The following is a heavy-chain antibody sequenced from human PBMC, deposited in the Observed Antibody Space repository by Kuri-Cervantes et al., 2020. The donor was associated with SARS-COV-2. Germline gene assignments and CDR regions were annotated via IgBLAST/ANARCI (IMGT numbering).Heavy chain of an antibody. CDR2: IYPGDSDT. J-gene: IGHJ3*02. D-gene: IGHD3-22*01. Sequence: GESLKISCKGSGYSFTSYWIGWVRQMPGKGLEWMGIIYPGDSDTRYSPSFQGQVTISADKSISTAYLQWSSLKASDTAMYYCARPLYYYDSSGYPGSVVAFDIWGQGKMVTVSS. CDR3: ARPLYYYDSSGYPGSVVAFDI. CDR1: GYSFTSYW. V-gene: IGHV5-51*01.